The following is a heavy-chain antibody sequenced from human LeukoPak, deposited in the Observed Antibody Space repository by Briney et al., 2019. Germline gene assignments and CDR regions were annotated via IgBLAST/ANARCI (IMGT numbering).Heavy chain of an antibody. V-gene: IGHV3-64D*06. Sequence: EGSLRLSCSASGFTFSRYAMHWVRQAPGKGLEYVSGISSNGGSTYYADSVKGRFTISRDNSKNTLYLQMSSLRAEDTAVYYCVKSGSYYNEPYYFDYWGQGTLVTVSS. CDR1: GFTFSRYA. D-gene: IGHD3-10*01. CDR2: ISSNGGST. J-gene: IGHJ4*02. CDR3: VKSGSYYNEPYYFDY.